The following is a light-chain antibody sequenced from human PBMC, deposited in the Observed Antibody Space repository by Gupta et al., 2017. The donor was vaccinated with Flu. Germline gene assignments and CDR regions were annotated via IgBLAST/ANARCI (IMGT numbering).Light chain of an antibody. V-gene: IGKV3-11*01. Sequence: EIVSTQSPATPSLSPGERATLSCRASQSVSSYLAWYQQKPGQAPRLLIYDASNRATGIPARFSGSGSGTDFTLTISSLEPEDFAVYYCQQRSNWPPGLTFGGGTKVEIK. CDR2: DAS. CDR3: QQRSNWPPGLT. J-gene: IGKJ4*01. CDR1: QSVSSY.